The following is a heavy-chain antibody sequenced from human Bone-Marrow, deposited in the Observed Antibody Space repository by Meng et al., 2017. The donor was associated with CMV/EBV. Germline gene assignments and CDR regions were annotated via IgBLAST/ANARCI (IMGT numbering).Heavy chain of an antibody. CDR2: INWNGGST. J-gene: IGHJ4*02. Sequence: GGSLRLSCAASGFTFDDYGMSWVRQAPGKGLEWVSGINWNGGSTGYADSVKGRFTISRDNAKNSLYLQMNSLRAEDTAVYYCAREIIVVVPAAGYDYWGQGTLVTVSS. CDR1: GFTFDDYG. D-gene: IGHD2-2*01. CDR3: AREIIVVVPAAGYDY. V-gene: IGHV3-20*04.